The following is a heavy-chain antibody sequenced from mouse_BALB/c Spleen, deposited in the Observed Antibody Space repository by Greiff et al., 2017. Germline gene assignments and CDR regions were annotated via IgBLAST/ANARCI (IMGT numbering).Heavy chain of an antibody. CDR1: GYTFTSYV. D-gene: IGHD2-14*01. CDR3: ARGDRYDGYYYAMDY. V-gene: IGHV1-14*01. Sequence: EVKLLESGPELVKPGASVKMSCKASGYTFTSYVMHWVKQKPGQGLEWIGYINPYNDGTKYNEKFKGKATLTSDKSSSTAYMELSSLTSEDSAVYYCARGDRYDGYYYAMDYWGQGTSVTVSS. CDR2: INPYNDGT. J-gene: IGHJ4*01.